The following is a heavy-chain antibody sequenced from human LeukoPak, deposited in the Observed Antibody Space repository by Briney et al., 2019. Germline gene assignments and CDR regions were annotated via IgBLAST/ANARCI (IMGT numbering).Heavy chain of an antibody. V-gene: IGHV4-39*01. Sequence: PSETLSLTCTVSGVSISSSNSYWGWIRQPPGKGLEWIGSIYYTGNTYYNASLKSQVSISIDTSKNQFSLKLTPVTAADTSVYYCARQTGSGLFILPGGQGTLVTVSS. CDR2: IYYTGNT. CDR3: ARQTGSGLFILP. J-gene: IGHJ4*02. D-gene: IGHD3/OR15-3a*01. CDR1: GVSISSSNSY.